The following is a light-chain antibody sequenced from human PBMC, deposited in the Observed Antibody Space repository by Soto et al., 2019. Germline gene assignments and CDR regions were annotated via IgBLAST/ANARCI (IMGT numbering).Light chain of an antibody. CDR2: GAS. V-gene: IGKV3-20*01. Sequence: EIVLTQSPGTLSLSPGERATLSCRASQSVTSSDLAWYQQKPGQAPRLLIYGASTRATGIPDKFSGSGSGTDFILTISRLEPEDFAVYYCQQYGTSPITFGQGTRLEIK. J-gene: IGKJ5*01. CDR3: QQYGTSPIT. CDR1: QSVTSSD.